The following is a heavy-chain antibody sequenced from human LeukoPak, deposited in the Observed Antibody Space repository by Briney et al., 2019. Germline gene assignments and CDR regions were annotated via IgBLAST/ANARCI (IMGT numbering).Heavy chain of an antibody. CDR3: ARETYCTSTNCPIGDYFDY. CDR1: GFTFSSYS. D-gene: IGHD2-2*01. CDR2: ISSSSSYI. Sequence: GGSLRLSCAASGFTFSSYSMNWVRQALGKGLEWVSSISSSSSYIYYADSVKGRFTISRDNAKNSLYLQMNSLRAEDTAVYYCARETYCTSTNCPIGDYFDYWGQGTLVTVSS. J-gene: IGHJ4*02. V-gene: IGHV3-21*01.